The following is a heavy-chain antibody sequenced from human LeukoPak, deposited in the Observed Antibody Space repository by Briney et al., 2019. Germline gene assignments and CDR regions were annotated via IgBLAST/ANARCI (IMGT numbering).Heavy chain of an antibody. J-gene: IGHJ6*03. V-gene: IGHV4-4*09. CDR2: IYTSGST. CDR1: GGSISSYY. Sequence: PSETLSLTCTVSGGSISSYYWSWIRQPPGKGLEWIGYIYTSGSTNYNPSLKSRVTISVDTFKNQFSLKLSSVTAADTAVYYCARQGRLYCSSTSCYGYYYYYMDVWGKGTTVTVSS. CDR3: ARQGRLYCSSTSCYGYYYYYMDV. D-gene: IGHD2-2*01.